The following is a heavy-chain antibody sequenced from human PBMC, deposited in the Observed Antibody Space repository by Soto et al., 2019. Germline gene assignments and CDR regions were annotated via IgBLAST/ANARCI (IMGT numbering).Heavy chain of an antibody. CDR3: ARPSGSGSYYLDY. V-gene: IGHV3-53*02. CDR2: IYSGGTT. CDR1: GLTVSYKY. J-gene: IGHJ4*02. D-gene: IGHD3-10*01. Sequence: EVQLVETGGGLIQPGGSLRLSCAASGLTVSYKYLSWVRQAPGKGLEWVSLIYSGGTTSYVDSVKGRFTISRDNSKNTLYLQMNSLRAEDTAVYYCARPSGSGSYYLDYWGQGALVTVSS.